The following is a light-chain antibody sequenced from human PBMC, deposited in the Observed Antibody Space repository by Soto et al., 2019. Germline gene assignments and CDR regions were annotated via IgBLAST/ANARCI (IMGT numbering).Light chain of an antibody. CDR1: SSNIGAGYD. CDR2: GNS. CDR3: QSYDSSLSLYV. V-gene: IGLV1-40*01. Sequence: QSVLTQPPSVSGAPGQRVTISCTGSSSNIGAGYDVHWYQQFPGTAPKVLIYGNSNRPSGVPDRFSGSKSGTSVSLAITGLQAEDEADYYCQSYDSSLSLYVYGTGTKETLL. J-gene: IGLJ1*01.